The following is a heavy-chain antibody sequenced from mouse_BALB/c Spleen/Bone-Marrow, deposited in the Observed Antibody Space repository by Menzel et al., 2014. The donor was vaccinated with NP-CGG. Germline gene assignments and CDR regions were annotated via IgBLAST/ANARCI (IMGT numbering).Heavy chain of an antibody. CDR1: GYAFSRSW. CDR2: IYPGDDDT. V-gene: IGHV1-80*01. Sequence: VQLQQSGAELVRPGSSVKISCKASGYAFSRSWMNWVKQRPGQGLEWIGHIYPGDDDTNYSGKFKGRATLTADKSSGTAYMQLSSLTSEDSAVYFCAGSTPLAYWGQGTLVTVSA. CDR3: AGSTPLAY. D-gene: IGHD1-1*01. J-gene: IGHJ3*01.